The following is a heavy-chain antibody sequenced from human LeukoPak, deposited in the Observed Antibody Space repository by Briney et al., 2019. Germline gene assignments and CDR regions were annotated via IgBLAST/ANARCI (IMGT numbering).Heavy chain of an antibody. CDR2: ISAYNGNT. V-gene: IGHV1-18*01. D-gene: IGHD6-19*01. CDR1: GYTFTSYG. J-gene: IGHJ4*02. Sequence: ASVKVSCKASGYTFTSYGISWVRQAPGQGLEWMGWISAYNGNTNYAQKLQGRVTMTTDTSTSTAYMELRSLRSDDTAVYYCARSPACPQHRYSSGCQIDYWGQGTLVTVSS. CDR3: ARSPACPQHRYSSGCQIDY.